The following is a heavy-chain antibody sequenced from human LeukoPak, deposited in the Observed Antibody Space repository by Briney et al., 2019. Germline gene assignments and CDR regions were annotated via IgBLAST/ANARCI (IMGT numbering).Heavy chain of an antibody. V-gene: IGHV1-46*01. CDR1: GYTFTGYY. CDR3: ARDRIVGPIGAFDI. CDR2: INPSGGST. D-gene: IGHD1-26*01. Sequence: GASVKVSCKAAGYTFTGYYMHLVRQAPGQGLEWVGIINPSGGSTSYAQKFQGRVTMTRDTSTSTVYMELSSLRSEDTAVYYCARDRIVGPIGAFDIWGQGTMVTVSS. J-gene: IGHJ3*02.